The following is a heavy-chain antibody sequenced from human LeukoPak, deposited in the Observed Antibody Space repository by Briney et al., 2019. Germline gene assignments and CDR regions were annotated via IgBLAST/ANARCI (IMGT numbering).Heavy chain of an antibody. CDR1: GYSFTSNW. V-gene: IGHV5-51*01. D-gene: IGHD6-19*01. CDR2: IYPGDSDT. CDR3: ARETTLMGYSSGLGFNY. Sequence: GESLKISCKGSGYSFTSNWIGWVRQMPGKGLEWMGIIYPGDSDTRYSPSFQGQVTISADKSISTAYLQWSSLKASDTAVYYCARETTLMGYSSGLGFNYWGQGALVTVSS. J-gene: IGHJ4*02.